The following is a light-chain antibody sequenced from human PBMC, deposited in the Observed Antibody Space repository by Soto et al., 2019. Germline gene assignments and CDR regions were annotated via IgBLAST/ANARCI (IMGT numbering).Light chain of an antibody. J-gene: IGKJ1*01. CDR3: QQCNDDAWT. V-gene: IGKV1-5*03. Sequence: DIHMTQSPSTLSASVGDRVTISCRASQGISTWFAWYQQKPGKAPNLLIFTASSLETGVPSRFRGSGSGTDFNLTISSRQPGDFAMYDCQQCNDDAWTFGQGTKVEVK. CDR2: TAS. CDR1: QGISTW.